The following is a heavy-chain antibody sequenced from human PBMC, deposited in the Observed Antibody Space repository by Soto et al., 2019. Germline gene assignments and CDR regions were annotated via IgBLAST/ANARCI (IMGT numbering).Heavy chain of an antibody. CDR2: INPDCGGT. CDR3: ASDPGSSGSHAVHFDY. D-gene: IGHD3-22*01. Sequence: ASVKVSCKASGYTFTGYYMHWVRQAPGQGLEWMGWINPDCGGTNYAQKFQGRVTMTRDTSISTAYMELSRLRSDDTAVYYCASDPGSSGSHAVHFDYWGQGTLVTVSS. J-gene: IGHJ4*02. CDR1: GYTFTGYY. V-gene: IGHV1-2*02.